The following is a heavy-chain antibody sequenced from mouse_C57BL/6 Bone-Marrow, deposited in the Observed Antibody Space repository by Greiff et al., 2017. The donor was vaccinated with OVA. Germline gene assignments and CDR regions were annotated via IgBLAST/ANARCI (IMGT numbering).Heavy chain of an antibody. D-gene: IGHD1-1*01. CDR3: ASGGYGSFAY. V-gene: IGHV1-4*01. CDR1: GYTFTSYT. J-gene: IGHJ3*01. Sequence: VKLMESGAELARPGASVKMSCKASGYTFTSYTMHWVKQRPGQGLEWIGYINPSSGYTKYNQKFKDKATLTADKSSSTAYMQLSSLTSEDSAVYYCASGGYGSFAYWGQGTLVTVSA. CDR2: INPSSGYT.